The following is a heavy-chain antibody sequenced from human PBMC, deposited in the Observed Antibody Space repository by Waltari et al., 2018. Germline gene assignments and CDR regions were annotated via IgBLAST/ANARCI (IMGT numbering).Heavy chain of an antibody. CDR2: VSHSGST. CDR1: GGSLSRGYY. D-gene: IGHD6-19*01. Sequence: QVQLQQSGPGQVKPSEPLSLTCAVSGGSLSRGYYCCWIRQPLGKGLEWIGSVSHSGSTYYNPSLKSRVTISIHMSKHQFSLELRSVTAADTAVYFCASDLGGTAVATDAFDIWGQGTMVIVSS. J-gene: IGHJ3*02. V-gene: IGHV4-38-2*01. CDR3: ASDLGGTAVATDAFDI.